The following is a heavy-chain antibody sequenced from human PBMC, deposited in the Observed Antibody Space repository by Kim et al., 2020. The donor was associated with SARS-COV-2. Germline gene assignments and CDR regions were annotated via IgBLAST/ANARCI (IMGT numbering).Heavy chain of an antibody. CDR2: INAGNGNT. J-gene: IGHJ5*02. CDR1: GYTFTSYA. V-gene: IGHV1-3*01. Sequence: ASVKVSCKASGYTFTSYAMHWVRQAPGQRLEWMGWINAGNGNTKYSQKFQGRVTITRDTSASTAYMELSSLRSEDTAVYYCARWGGAAAGTGWFEPWGKGTLVTVAS. D-gene: IGHD6-13*01. CDR3: ARWGGAAAGTGWFEP.